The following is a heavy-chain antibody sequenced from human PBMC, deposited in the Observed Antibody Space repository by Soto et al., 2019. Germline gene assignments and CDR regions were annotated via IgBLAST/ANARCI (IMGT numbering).Heavy chain of an antibody. V-gene: IGHV3-23*01. D-gene: IGHD2-15*01. Sequence: EVQLLESGGYLVQPGGSLRLSCAASGFTFDIYAMTWVRQAPRKGLEWVSTIRATGGSTFYADSVKGRFTISRDNSKNTLYLQTNSLRAEDTAIYYCAKDLSSYYFFDFWGQGTLVTVSS. CDR2: IRATGGST. CDR3: AKDLSSYYFFDF. J-gene: IGHJ4*02. CDR1: GFTFDIYA.